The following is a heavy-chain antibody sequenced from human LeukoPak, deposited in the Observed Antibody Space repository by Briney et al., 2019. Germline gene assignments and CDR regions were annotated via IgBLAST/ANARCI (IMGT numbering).Heavy chain of an antibody. D-gene: IGHD2-15*01. V-gene: IGHV3-15*01. CDR1: GFIFSNVW. CDR3: TTGDCSGGSCHAFDI. Sequence: GGSLRLSCAASGFIFSNVWMTWVRQAPGKGLEWVGRIKRKSDGGTTDYAAPVKGRFTISRDDPKNTLYLQMNSLKIEDTAVYYCTTGDCSGGSCHAFDIWGQGTMVTVSS. J-gene: IGHJ3*02. CDR2: IKRKSDGGTT.